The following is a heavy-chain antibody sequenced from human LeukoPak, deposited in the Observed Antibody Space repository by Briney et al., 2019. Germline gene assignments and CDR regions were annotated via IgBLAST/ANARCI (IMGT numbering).Heavy chain of an antibody. D-gene: IGHD5-18*01. Sequence: GGSLRLSCAASGFTFTRYAINWVRQAPGKGLEWVSAISDSGGNTYYADSVKGRFTVSRDNSQNTVYLQMHSPRAEDTAVYYCAKVQGYSYGYYYYGMDVWGQGTTVTVSS. CDR2: ISDSGGNT. CDR1: GFTFTRYA. CDR3: AKVQGYSYGYYYYGMDV. V-gene: IGHV3-23*01. J-gene: IGHJ6*02.